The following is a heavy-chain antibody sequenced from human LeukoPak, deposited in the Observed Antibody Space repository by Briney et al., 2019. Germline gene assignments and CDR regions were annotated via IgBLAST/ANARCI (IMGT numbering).Heavy chain of an antibody. D-gene: IGHD4-4*01. Sequence: ASVKVSCKASGGTFSSYAISWVRQAPGQGLEWMGRIIPILGIANYAQKFQGRVTITADKSTSTAYMELSSLRSEDTAVYYCARGGNHYSNYVYYYYYGMDVWAKGPRSPSP. CDR2: IIPILGIA. V-gene: IGHV1-69*04. CDR1: GGTFSSYA. J-gene: IGHJ6*02. CDR3: ARGGNHYSNYVYYYYYGMDV.